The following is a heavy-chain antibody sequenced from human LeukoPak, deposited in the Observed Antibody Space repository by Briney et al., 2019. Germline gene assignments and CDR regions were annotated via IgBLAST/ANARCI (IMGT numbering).Heavy chain of an antibody. CDR1: GFTFSDYY. J-gene: IGHJ4*01. CDR2: ISSSGSTI. D-gene: IGHD4-17*01. V-gene: IGHV3-11*04. CDR3: ARERKDYGFDY. Sequence: PGGSLRLSCAAPGFTFSDYYMSWIRPAPGEGLEWGSYISSSGSTIYYADSVRGRFTISRDNANISLYLQMNSLRAEYTAVYYCARERKDYGFDYWGQGTLVTVSS.